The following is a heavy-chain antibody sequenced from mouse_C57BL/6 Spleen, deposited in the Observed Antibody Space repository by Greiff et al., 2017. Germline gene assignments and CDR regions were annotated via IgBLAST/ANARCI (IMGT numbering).Heavy chain of an antibody. Sequence: VMLVESGAELARPGASVKMSCKASGYTFTSYTMHWVKQRPGQGLEWIGYINPSSGYTKYNQKFKDKATLTADKSSSTAYMQLSSLTSEDSAVYYCARESPTGTPFAYWGQGTLVTVSA. D-gene: IGHD4-1*02. CDR2: INPSSGYT. CDR3: ARESPTGTPFAY. CDR1: GYTFTSYT. V-gene: IGHV1-4*01. J-gene: IGHJ3*01.